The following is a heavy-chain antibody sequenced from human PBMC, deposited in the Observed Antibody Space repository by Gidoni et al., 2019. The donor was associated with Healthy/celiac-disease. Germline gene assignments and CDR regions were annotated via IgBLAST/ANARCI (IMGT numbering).Heavy chain of an antibody. Sequence: SLRLSCAASGFTFSSYWMSWVRQAPGKGLEWVANIKQDGSEKYYVDSVKGRFTISRDNAKNSLYLQMNSLRAADTAVYYCARGAPERSGYWDVWGQGTTVTVSS. CDR2: IKQDGSEK. CDR3: ARGAPERSGYWDV. J-gene: IGHJ6*02. CDR1: GFTFSSYW. D-gene: IGHD3-3*01. V-gene: IGHV3-7*01.